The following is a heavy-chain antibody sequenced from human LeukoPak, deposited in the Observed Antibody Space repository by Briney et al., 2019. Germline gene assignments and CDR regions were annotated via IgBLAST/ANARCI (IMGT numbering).Heavy chain of an antibody. J-gene: IGHJ4*02. V-gene: IGHV3-7*03. Sequence: QAGGSLRLSCSVSGFTLSNHWMSWVRQAPGKGLEWVANIKQDGSEKYYVDSVRGRFTISRDNAKNSLYLQMNSLRAEDTAVYYCARAVGNSGNDYWGQGTLVTVSS. CDR2: IKQDGSEK. CDR1: GFTLSNHW. CDR3: ARAVGNSGNDY. D-gene: IGHD4-23*01.